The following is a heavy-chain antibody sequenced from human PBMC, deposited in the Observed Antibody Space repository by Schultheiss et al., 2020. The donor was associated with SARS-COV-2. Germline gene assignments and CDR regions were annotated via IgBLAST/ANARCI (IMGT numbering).Heavy chain of an antibody. CDR1: GFTFSSYA. V-gene: IGHV3-9*01. J-gene: IGHJ6*02. Sequence: GGSLRLSCAASGFTFSSYAMSWVRQAPGKGLEWVSGISWNSGSIGYADSVKGRFTISRDNAKNSLYLQMNSLRAEDTAVYYCAKDPRDLRPYYYYGMDVWGQGTTVTVSS. CDR2: ISWNSGSI. CDR3: AKDPRDLRPYYYYGMDV. D-gene: IGHD6-6*01.